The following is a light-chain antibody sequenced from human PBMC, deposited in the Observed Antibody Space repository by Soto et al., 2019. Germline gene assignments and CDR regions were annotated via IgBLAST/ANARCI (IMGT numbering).Light chain of an antibody. J-gene: IGKJ4*01. CDR1: QSVSSY. V-gene: IGKV3-11*01. Sequence: EIVLTQSPATLSLSPGERATLSCRASQSVSSYLAWYQQRPAQAPRLLIYDASNGATGIPARFSGSGSGTDFTLTISSLEPEDFAVYYCQQSSDWPLTFGGGTKVEIK. CDR3: QQSSDWPLT. CDR2: DAS.